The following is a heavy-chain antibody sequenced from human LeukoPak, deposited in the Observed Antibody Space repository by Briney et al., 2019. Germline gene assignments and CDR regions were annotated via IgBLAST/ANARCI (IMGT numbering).Heavy chain of an antibody. CDR3: ARDHSDVWGGQMGWWLEP. D-gene: IGHD1-26*01. CDR1: GFIFTRYY. Sequence: GASVKISCKASGFIFTRYYMHWVRQAPGQGPEWLGLINPGGDRPNYAQTLRGRVTITRDTSTSTVYMELSSLTFEDTAIYYCARDHSDVWGGQMGWWLEPWGQGTLVTVSS. V-gene: IGHV1-46*04. J-gene: IGHJ5*02. CDR2: INPGGDRP.